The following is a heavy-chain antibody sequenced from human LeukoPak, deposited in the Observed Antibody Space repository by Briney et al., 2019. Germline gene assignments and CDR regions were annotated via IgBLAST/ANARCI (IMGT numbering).Heavy chain of an antibody. CDR2: ISSSSSYI. D-gene: IGHD3-9*01. CDR3: ARNTPDIFLEG. J-gene: IGHJ4*02. V-gene: IGHV3-21*01. CDR1: ELTFITFT. Sequence: GGSLRLSCAAPELTFITFTMNWVGQPPGRGLNWVSSISSSSSYIYYADSVKGRFTISRDNAKNSLYLQMNSLRAEDTAVYYCARNTPDIFLEGWGRGTLVTVSS.